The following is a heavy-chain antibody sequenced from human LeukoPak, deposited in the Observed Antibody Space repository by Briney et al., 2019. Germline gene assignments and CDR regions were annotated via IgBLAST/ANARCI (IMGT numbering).Heavy chain of an antibody. CDR2: IYSGGST. CDR1: GFTVSSNY. CDR3: AGAPKYSGSSLDY. V-gene: IGHV3-53*01. D-gene: IGHD1-26*01. Sequence: GGSLRLSCAASGFTVSSNYMSWVRQAPGKGLGWVSVIYSGGSTYYADSVKGRFTISRDNSKNTLYLQMNSLRAEDTAVYYCAGAPKYSGSSLDYWGQGTLVTVSS. J-gene: IGHJ4*02.